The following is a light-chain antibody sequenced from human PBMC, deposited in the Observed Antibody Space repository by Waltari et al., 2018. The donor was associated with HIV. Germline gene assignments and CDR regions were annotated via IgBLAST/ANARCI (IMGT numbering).Light chain of an antibody. Sequence: QSALTQPASVSGSPGQSITISCTGTSTGVGGYKYVSWYQQHPGKAPKLMIYQVTNRPSGVSNRFSGSKSGNTASLTISGLQAEDEADYYCSSFTISSTLDFGTGTKVTVL. J-gene: IGLJ1*01. CDR2: QVT. V-gene: IGLV2-14*01. CDR1: STGVGGYKY. CDR3: SSFTISSTLD.